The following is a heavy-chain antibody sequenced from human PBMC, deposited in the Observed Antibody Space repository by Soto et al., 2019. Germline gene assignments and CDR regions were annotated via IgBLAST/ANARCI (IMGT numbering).Heavy chain of an antibody. Sequence: QVQLVQSGAEVKKPGSSVKVSCKASGGTFSSYAISWVRQAPGQGLEWMGGIIPIFGTATYAQKLQGRVTITADESTSTAYMELSSMRSEDTAVYYCAREGVGATPTPVAYWGQGTLVTVSS. J-gene: IGHJ4*02. D-gene: IGHD1-26*01. CDR3: AREGVGATPTPVAY. CDR1: GGTFSSYA. CDR2: IIPIFGTA. V-gene: IGHV1-69*01.